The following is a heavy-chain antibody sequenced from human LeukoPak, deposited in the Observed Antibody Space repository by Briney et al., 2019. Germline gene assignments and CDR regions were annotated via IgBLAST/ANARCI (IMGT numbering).Heavy chain of an antibody. D-gene: IGHD3-10*01. J-gene: IGHJ4*02. CDR3: SRTVGSGNY. CDR1: GFTFDDYA. V-gene: IGHV3-21*01. Sequence: TGGSLRLSCAASGFTFDDYAMHWVRQAPGKGLEWVSSISSSSSYIYYADSVKGRFTISRDNAKNSLYLQMNSLRAEDTAVYYCSRTVGSGNYWGQGTLVTVSS. CDR2: ISSSSSYI.